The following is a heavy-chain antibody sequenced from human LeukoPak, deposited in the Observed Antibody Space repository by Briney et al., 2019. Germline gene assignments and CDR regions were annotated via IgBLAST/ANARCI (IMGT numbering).Heavy chain of an antibody. D-gene: IGHD3-10*01. V-gene: IGHV3-48*03. CDR3: AATTFGYYYGSGSYFLPDY. CDR1: GFTFSSYE. Sequence: PGGSLRLSCAASGFTFSSYEMNWVRQAPGKGLEWVSYISSSGSTIYYADSVKGRFTISRDNAKNSLYLQMNSLRAEDTAVYYCAATTFGYYYGSGSYFLPDYWGQGTLVTVSS. CDR2: ISSSGSTI. J-gene: IGHJ4*02.